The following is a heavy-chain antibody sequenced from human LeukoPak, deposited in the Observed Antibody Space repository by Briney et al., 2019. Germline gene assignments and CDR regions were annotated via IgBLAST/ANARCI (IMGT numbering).Heavy chain of an antibody. Sequence: ASVKVSCKASGYTFTSYGISRVRQAPGQGLEWMGWISAYNGNTNYAQKLQGRVTMTTDTSTSTVYMELRSLRSDDTAVYYCARDVEQQLVRAVDYWGQGTLVTVSS. CDR3: ARDVEQQLVRAVDY. V-gene: IGHV1-18*01. CDR1: GYTFTSYG. D-gene: IGHD6-13*01. CDR2: ISAYNGNT. J-gene: IGHJ4*02.